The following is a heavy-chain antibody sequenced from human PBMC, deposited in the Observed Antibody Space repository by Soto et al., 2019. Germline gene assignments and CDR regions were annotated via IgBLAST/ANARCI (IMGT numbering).Heavy chain of an antibody. CDR3: ARDASSSTTVTISDY. CDR2: ISHKSSAI. J-gene: IGHJ4*01. CDR1: GFTFSNYA. V-gene: IGHV3-48*02. Sequence: ELPLVESGGGLVQPGGSLRLSCAASGFTFSNYAMNWVRQAPGKGLEWVSYISHKSSAIYHADSVKGRFTISRDNAKNSLYLQMNSLIDEETAVYYCARDASSSTTVTISDYWGDSALVTASS. D-gene: IGHD4-17*01.